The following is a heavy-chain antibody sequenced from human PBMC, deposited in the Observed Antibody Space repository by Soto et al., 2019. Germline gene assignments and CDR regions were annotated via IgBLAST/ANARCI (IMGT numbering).Heavy chain of an antibody. Sequence: GGSLRLSCAASGFTFRNYAMTWARQAPGKGLEWVSSLLRSGSSAYYADSVRDRFTISSDTSANSLYLQMDNLRAEDTAIYYCAKDAISGDGIWLMDSWGQGTVVTVSS. V-gene: IGHV3-23*01. CDR3: AKDAISGDGIWLMDS. D-gene: IGHD4-17*01. J-gene: IGHJ5*02. CDR1: GFTFRNYA. CDR2: LLRSGSSA.